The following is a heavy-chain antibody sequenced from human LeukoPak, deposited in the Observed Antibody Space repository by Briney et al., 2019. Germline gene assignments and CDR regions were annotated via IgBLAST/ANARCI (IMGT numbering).Heavy chain of an antibody. CDR1: GGSFSGYY. V-gene: IGHV4-34*01. J-gene: IGHJ4*02. D-gene: IGHD3-22*01. CDR2: INHSGRT. CDR3: ARKVRYYYDSSGYPFDY. Sequence: PSETLSLTCAVYGGSFSGYYWSWIRQPPGKGLEWVGEINHSGRTNYNPSLKSRVTISVDTSKNQFSLKLSSVTAADTAVYYCARKVRYYYDSSGYPFDYWGQGTLVTVSS.